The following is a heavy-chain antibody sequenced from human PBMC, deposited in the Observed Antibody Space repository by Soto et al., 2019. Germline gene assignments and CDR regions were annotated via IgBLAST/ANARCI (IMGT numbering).Heavy chain of an antibody. CDR1: GYSISSGYY. Sequence: WETLSLTCAVSGYSISSGYYWGWIRQPPGKGLEWIGSIYHSGSTYYNPSLKSRVTISVDTSKNQFSLKLSSVTAADTAVYYCARELIAAVGYFDYWGQGTLVTVSS. V-gene: IGHV4-38-2*02. D-gene: IGHD6-13*01. CDR2: IYHSGST. J-gene: IGHJ4*02. CDR3: ARELIAAVGYFDY.